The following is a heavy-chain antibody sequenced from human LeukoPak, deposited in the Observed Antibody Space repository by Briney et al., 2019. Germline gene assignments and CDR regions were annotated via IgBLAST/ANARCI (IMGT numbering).Heavy chain of an antibody. CDR2: INPNSGDT. D-gene: IGHD3-16*01. Sequence: GASVKVSCKASGYTFIAYYIHWVRQAPGQGLEWMGRINPNSGDTDYAQKFQGRIIMSRDTSISTLYMDLSRLRSDVTAVYYCARVGGSGAYYAFDYWGQGSLVTVSS. V-gene: IGHV1-2*06. J-gene: IGHJ4*02. CDR1: GYTFIAYY. CDR3: ARVGGSGAYYAFDY.